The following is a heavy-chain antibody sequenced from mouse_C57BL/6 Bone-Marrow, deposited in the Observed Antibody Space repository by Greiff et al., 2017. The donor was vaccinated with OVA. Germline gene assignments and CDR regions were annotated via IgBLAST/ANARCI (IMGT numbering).Heavy chain of an antibody. V-gene: IGHV1-4*01. CDR2: INPSSGYT. D-gene: IGHD2-3*01. Sequence: QVQLQQSGAELARPGASVKMSCKASGYTFTSYTMHWVKQRPGQGLEWIGYINPSSGYTKYNQKFKDKATLTADKSSSTAYMQLSSLTSEDSAVYDCARVWLLRDWYFDVWGTGTTVTVSS. CDR3: ARVWLLRDWYFDV. J-gene: IGHJ1*03. CDR1: GYTFTSYT.